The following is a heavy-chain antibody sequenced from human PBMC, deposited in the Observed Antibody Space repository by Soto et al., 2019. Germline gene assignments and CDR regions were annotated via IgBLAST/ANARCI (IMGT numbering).Heavy chain of an antibody. CDR1: GGTFSSLG. CDR3: ARDRSGPGNWNYDTFDI. J-gene: IGHJ3*02. D-gene: IGHD1-7*01. CDR2: FIPMFGTA. Sequence: SVKVSCKASGGTFSSLGISWVRQGPRQGLEWLGGFIPMFGTANYPQKFQGRVTLSANDSTSTAYMELSSLTSEDTAVYFCARDRSGPGNWNYDTFDIWGQGTLVTVSS. V-gene: IGHV1-69*13.